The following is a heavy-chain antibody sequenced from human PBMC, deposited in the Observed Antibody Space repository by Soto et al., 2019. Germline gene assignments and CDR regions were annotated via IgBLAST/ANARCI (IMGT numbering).Heavy chain of an antibody. D-gene: IGHD3-10*01. CDR1: NGSISSRSSY. CDR2: IYYIGNT. J-gene: IGHJ6*03. CDR3: ARGFGEDARYYMDV. V-gene: IGHV4-39*07. Sequence: PSETLSLTCIVSNGSISSRSSYWGWIRQTPGKGLEWIGSIYYIGNTYYNPSLKSRVTISVDTSKTQFSLKLSSVTAADTAVYYCARGFGEDARYYMDVWGKGTTVTVSS.